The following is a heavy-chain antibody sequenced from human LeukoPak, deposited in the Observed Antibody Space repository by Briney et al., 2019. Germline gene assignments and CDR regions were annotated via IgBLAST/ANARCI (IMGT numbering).Heavy chain of an antibody. V-gene: IGHV3-21*01. CDR3: AARHCSNGVCSFDY. D-gene: IGHD2-8*01. CDR1: GFSFSSYS. CDR2: ISSGGGVR. J-gene: IGHJ4*02. Sequence: PGGSLRLSCAASGFSFSSYSMNWVRQAPGKGLEWVSSISSGGGVRYYADSVKGRFTISRDDAENSLYLQMNSLRAEDTAISYCAARHCSNGVCSFDYWGQGTLVTVSS.